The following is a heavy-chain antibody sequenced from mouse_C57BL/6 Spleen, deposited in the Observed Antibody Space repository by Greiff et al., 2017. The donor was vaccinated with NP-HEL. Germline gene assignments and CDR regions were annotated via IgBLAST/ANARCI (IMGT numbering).Heavy chain of an antibody. J-gene: IGHJ2*01. D-gene: IGHD3-1*01. CDR1: GYTFTDYY. Sequence: EVQLQQSGPELVKPGASVKISCKASGYTFTDYYMNWVKQSHGKSLEWIGDINPNNGGTSYNQKFKGKATLTVDKSSSTAYMELRSLTSEDSAVYYCARAAQLRPHFDYWGQGTTLTVSS. V-gene: IGHV1-26*01. CDR2: INPNNGGT. CDR3: ARAAQLRPHFDY.